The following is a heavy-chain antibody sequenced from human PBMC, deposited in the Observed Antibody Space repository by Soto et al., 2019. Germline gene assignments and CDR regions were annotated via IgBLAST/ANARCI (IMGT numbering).Heavy chain of an antibody. J-gene: IGHJ5*02. CDR2: INPSGGST. V-gene: IGHV1-46*01. Sequence: ASVKVSCKASGYTFTSYYMHWVRQAPGQGLEWMGIINPSGGSTSYAQKFQGRVTMTRDTSTSTVYMELSSLRSEDTAVYYCARGGGYYDFWSGSLARTNWFDPWGQGTLDTVSS. D-gene: IGHD3-3*01. CDR3: ARGGGYYDFWSGSLARTNWFDP. CDR1: GYTFTSYY.